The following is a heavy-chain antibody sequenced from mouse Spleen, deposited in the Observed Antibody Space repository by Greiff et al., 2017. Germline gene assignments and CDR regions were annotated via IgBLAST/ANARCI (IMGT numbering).Heavy chain of an antibody. V-gene: IGHV14-1*01. CDR3: TTHVGSSYNYYDMDY. Sequence: EVQLQQSGAELVRPGASVKLSCTASGFNIKDYYMHWVKQRPEQGLEWIGRIDPEDGDTDYAPKFQGKATMTADTSSNTAYLQLSSLTSEDTAVYYCTTHVGSSYNYYDMDYWGQGTSVTVSS. CDR1: GFNIKDYY. J-gene: IGHJ4*01. CDR2: IDPEDGDT. D-gene: IGHD1-1*01.